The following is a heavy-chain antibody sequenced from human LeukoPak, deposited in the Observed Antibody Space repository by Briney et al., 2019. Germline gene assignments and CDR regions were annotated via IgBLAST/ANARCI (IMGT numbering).Heavy chain of an antibody. CDR1: GFTFSSYA. Sequence: PGGSLRLSCAASGFTFSSYAMSWVRQAPGKGLEWVSAISGSGGSTYYADSVKSRFTISRDNSKNTLYLQMNSLRAEDTAVYYCAKGVTYYYDSSGYYVDYWGQGTLVTVSS. V-gene: IGHV3-23*01. D-gene: IGHD3-22*01. CDR3: AKGVTYYYDSSGYYVDY. CDR2: ISGSGGST. J-gene: IGHJ4*02.